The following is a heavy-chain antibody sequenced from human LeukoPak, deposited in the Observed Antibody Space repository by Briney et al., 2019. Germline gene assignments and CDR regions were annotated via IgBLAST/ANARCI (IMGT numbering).Heavy chain of an antibody. CDR3: ARRRYYDSSGSYGMDV. CDR2: IYPGESDT. D-gene: IGHD3-22*01. V-gene: IGHV5-51*01. CDR1: GYSFTSYW. J-gene: IGHJ6*02. Sequence: GESLKISCKGSGYSFTSYWIGWVRQMPGKGLEWMGIIYPGESDTRYSPSFQGQVTISADKSISTAYLQWSSLKASDTAMYYCARRRYYDSSGSYGMDVWGQGTTVTVSS.